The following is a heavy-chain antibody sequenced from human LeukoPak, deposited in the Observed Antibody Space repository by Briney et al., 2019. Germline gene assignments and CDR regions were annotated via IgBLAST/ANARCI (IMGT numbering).Heavy chain of an antibody. J-gene: IGHJ4*02. CDR1: GGSISSGPYY. Sequence: SQTLSLTCTVSGGSISSGPYYWTWIRQPAGKGLEWIGYIYYNGSTNYNPSLKSRVTISVDTSKNQFSLKLSSVTAADTAVYYCARAGRFGELLSWGQGTLVTVSS. CDR2: IYYNGST. CDR3: ARAGRFGELLS. D-gene: IGHD3-10*01. V-gene: IGHV4-61*10.